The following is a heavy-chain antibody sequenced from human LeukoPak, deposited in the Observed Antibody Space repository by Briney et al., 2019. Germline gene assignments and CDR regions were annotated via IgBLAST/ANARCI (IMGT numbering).Heavy chain of an antibody. Sequence: GGSLRLSCAASGSTFDDYAMHWVRQAPGKGLEWVSGISWNSGSIGYADSVKGRFTISRDNAKNSLYLQMNSLRAEDTALYYCARRGYSGYVPFDYWGQGTLVTVSS. CDR3: ARRGYSGYVPFDY. D-gene: IGHD5-12*01. V-gene: IGHV3-9*01. CDR2: ISWNSGSI. CDR1: GSTFDDYA. J-gene: IGHJ4*02.